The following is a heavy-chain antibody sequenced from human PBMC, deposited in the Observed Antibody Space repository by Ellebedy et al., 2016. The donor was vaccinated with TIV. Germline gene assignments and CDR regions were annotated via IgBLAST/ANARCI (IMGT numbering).Heavy chain of an antibody. V-gene: IGHV4-34*01. CDR1: GGSFSGYF. CDR3: ARGGTEAFDY. CDR2: INHSGST. Sequence: MPSETLSLTCAVYGGSFSGYFWNWVRQFPGKGLEWIGEINHSGSTNYNPSPKSRVTISVDTSKNKFSLRLNSVTAADTALYYCARGGTEAFDYWGQGTLVTVSS. J-gene: IGHJ4*02.